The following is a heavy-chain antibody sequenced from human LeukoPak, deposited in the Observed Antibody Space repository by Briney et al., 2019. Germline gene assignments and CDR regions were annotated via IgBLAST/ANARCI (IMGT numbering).Heavy chain of an antibody. CDR1: GFTVNSNY. CDR3: AGDTSGIGMDV. J-gene: IGHJ6*02. Sequence: GGSLRLSCAASGFTVNSNYMSWVRQAPGKGLEWVSLIYSGGTTHYADSVKGRFTISRDNSKNTLYLEINSLRAEDTAVYYCAGDTSGIGMDVWGQGTTVTVSS. D-gene: IGHD3-10*01. CDR2: IYSGGTT. V-gene: IGHV3-53*01.